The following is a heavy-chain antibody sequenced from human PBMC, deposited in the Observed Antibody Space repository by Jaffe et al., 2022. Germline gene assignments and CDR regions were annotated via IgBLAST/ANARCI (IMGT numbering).Heavy chain of an antibody. D-gene: IGHD3-10*01. Sequence: QVQLQESGPGLVKPSETLSLTCTVSGGSISSYYWSWIRQPPGKGLEWIGYIYYSGSTNYNPSLKSRVTISVDTSKNQFSLKLSSVTAADTAVYYCARASMEAPYDAFDIWGQGTMVTVSS. CDR2: IYYSGST. J-gene: IGHJ3*02. CDR3: ARASMEAPYDAFDI. V-gene: IGHV4-59*01. CDR1: GGSISSYY.